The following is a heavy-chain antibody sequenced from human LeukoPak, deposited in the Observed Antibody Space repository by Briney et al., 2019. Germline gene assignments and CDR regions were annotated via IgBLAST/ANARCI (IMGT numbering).Heavy chain of an antibody. CDR3: ATGLTMVRGRLTRYYYYYYGMDV. D-gene: IGHD3-10*01. J-gene: IGHJ6*02. V-gene: IGHV1-24*01. CDR1: GYTLTELS. CDR2: FDPEDGET. Sequence: ASVKVPCKVSGYTLTELSMRWVRQAPGKGLEWMGGFDPEDGETIYAQKFQGRVTMTEDTSTDTAYMELSSLRSEDTAVYYCATGLTMVRGRLTRYYYYYYGMDVWGQGTTVTVSS.